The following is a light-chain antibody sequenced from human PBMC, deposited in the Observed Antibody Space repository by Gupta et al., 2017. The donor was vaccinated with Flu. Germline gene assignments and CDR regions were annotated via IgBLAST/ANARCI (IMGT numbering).Light chain of an antibody. CDR3: HQRSNWQT. CDR1: QNINSY. J-gene: IGKJ1*01. CDR2: DAS. Sequence: EVVLTQSPATLSLSPGERATLSCRASQNINSYVAWYQQKPGQAPRLLIYDASHRAAGIPGRFSGSWSGTDFTLTISSREPEDFGVYYCHQRSNWQTFGQGTXVEIK. V-gene: IGKV3-11*01.